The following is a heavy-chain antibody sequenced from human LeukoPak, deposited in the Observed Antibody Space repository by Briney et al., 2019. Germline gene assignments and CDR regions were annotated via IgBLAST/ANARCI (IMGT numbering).Heavy chain of an antibody. D-gene: IGHD4-17*01. CDR3: AKTLRTVTTSRGGGYFDY. CDR2: ISYDGSNK. J-gene: IGHJ4*02. V-gene: IGHV3-30-3*02. CDR1: GFTFSSYA. Sequence: GGSLRLSCAASGFTFSSYAMHWVRQAPGKGLEWVAVISYDGSNKYYADSVKGRFTISRDNSKNTLYLQMNSLRAEDTAVYYCAKTLRTVTTSRGGGYFDYWGQGTLVTVSS.